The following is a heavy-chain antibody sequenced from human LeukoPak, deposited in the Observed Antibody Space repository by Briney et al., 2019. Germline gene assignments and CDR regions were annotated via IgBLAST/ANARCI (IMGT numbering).Heavy chain of an antibody. J-gene: IGHJ4*02. V-gene: IGHV3-64*01. Sequence: GGTLRLSCAASGFTFSSYAMHWVRQAPGKGLEYVSAMSSNGGSTYYANSVKGRFTISRDNSKNTLYLQMGSLRAEDMAVYYCARDLKDYSGSPYGGADYWGQGTLVTVSS. CDR2: MSSNGGST. D-gene: IGHD1-26*01. CDR3: ARDLKDYSGSPYGGADY. CDR1: GFTFSSYA.